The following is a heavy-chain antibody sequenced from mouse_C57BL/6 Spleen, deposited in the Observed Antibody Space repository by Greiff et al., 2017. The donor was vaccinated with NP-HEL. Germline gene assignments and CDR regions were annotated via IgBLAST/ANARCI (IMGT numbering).Heavy chain of an antibody. V-gene: IGHV1-82*01. J-gene: IGHJ2*01. CDR1: GYAFTSSG. CDR2: IYPGDGDT. D-gene: IGHD1-1*02. CDR3: ARDGYVNYFDY. Sequence: QVQLQQSGPELVKPGASVKISCKASGYAFTSSGMNWVKQRPGKGLEWIGRIYPGDGDTNYNGKFKGKTTRTADKSSSTAYMQLSSLTSEDSAVYFCARDGYVNYFDYWGQGTTVTVSS.